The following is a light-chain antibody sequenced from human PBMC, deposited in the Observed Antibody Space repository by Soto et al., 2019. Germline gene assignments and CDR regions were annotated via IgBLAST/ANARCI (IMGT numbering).Light chain of an antibody. J-gene: IGKJ1*01. Sequence: EIVLTQSPGTLSLSPGERATLSCRASQSVSSSYFAWYQQKPGQAPRLLIYGVSSRATGIPDRFSGSGSGTDFTLTISRLEPEDFAVYYCQQYFSSQWTFGQGTKVEIK. CDR3: QQYFSSQWT. CDR1: QSVSSSY. CDR2: GVS. V-gene: IGKV3-20*01.